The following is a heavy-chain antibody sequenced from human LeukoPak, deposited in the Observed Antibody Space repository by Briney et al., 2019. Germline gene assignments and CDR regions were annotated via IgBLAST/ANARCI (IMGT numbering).Heavy chain of an antibody. CDR3: ARRSSSWYGAFDI. V-gene: IGHV3-9*01. CDR1: GFTFDDYA. J-gene: IGHJ3*02. Sequence: PGGSLRLSCAASGFTFDDYAMHWVRQAPGKGLEWVSGISWNSGSIGYADSVKGRFTISRDNAKNSLYLQMNSLRAEDTALYYCARRSSSWYGAFDIWGQGTMVTVSS. CDR2: ISWNSGSI. D-gene: IGHD6-13*01.